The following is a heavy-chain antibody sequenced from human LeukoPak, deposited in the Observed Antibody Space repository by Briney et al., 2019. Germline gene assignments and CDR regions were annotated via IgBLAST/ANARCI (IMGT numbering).Heavy chain of an antibody. V-gene: IGHV4-39*07. CDR3: ARDRTVAGLDY. D-gene: IGHD6-19*01. CDR1: GGSISSSSYY. CDR2: MVYSGRT. Sequence: SETLSLTCTVSGGSISSSSYYWGWIRQPPGKGLEWIGNMVYSGRTYYNPSLKSRVTISLDTSKNQLSLKLSSVTAADTAVYYCARDRTVAGLDYWGQGTLVTVSS. J-gene: IGHJ4*02.